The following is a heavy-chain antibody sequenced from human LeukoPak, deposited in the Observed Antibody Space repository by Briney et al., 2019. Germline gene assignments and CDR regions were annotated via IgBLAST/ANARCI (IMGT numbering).Heavy chain of an antibody. D-gene: IGHD3-10*01. J-gene: IGHJ4*02. V-gene: IGHV4-39*07. CDR3: ARESELISSGESTDYFDY. CDR2: IYYTGNS. CDR1: GGSIRTNDHY. Sequence: SETLSLSCDVSGGSIRTNDHYWGWIRQPPGKGLEWIATIYYTGNSHYNPSLKSQFAISVDTSKNQFSLKLNSVTAADTAVYYCARESELISSGESTDYFDYWGQGTLVTVSS.